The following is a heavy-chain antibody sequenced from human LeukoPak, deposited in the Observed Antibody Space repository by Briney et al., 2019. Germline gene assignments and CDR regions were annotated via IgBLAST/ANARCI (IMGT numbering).Heavy chain of an antibody. CDR1: GGSISSYY. CDR2: IYTSGST. Sequence: PSETLSLTCTVSGGSISSYYRSWIRQPAGKGLEWIGRIYTSGSTNYNPSLKSRVTISVDTSKNQFFLNLNSVTAADTAVYYCARGGFPEYNTSWFYWGQGTLVTVSS. V-gene: IGHV4-4*07. J-gene: IGHJ4*02. CDR3: ARGGFPEYNTSWFY. D-gene: IGHD6-13*01.